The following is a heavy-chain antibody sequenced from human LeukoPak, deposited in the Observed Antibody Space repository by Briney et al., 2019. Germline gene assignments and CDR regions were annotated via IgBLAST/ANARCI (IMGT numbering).Heavy chain of an antibody. Sequence: GGSLRLSCAASGFTVSSNYMSWVRQAPGKGLEWVSVIYSGGSTYYADSVKGRFTISRDNSKNTLYLQMNSLRAEDTAVYYCARAPRGGRIGLDYWGQGTLVTVSS. CDR3: ARAPRGGRIGLDY. CDR2: IYSGGST. J-gene: IGHJ4*02. V-gene: IGHV3-53*01. CDR1: GFTVSSNY. D-gene: IGHD1-26*01.